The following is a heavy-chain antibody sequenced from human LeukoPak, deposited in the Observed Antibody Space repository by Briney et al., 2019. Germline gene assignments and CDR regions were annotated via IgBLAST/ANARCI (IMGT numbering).Heavy chain of an antibody. CDR3: ARDRYSSGYVHPCDY. CDR1: GLTFSDYY. J-gene: IGHJ4*02. CDR2: ISSSGSTI. Sequence: GGSLRLSCAASGLTFSDYYMSWIRQAPGKGLEWVSYISSSGSTIYYAGSVKGRFTISRDNSKNSLYLQMNSLRAEDTAVYYCARDRYSSGYVHPCDYWGQGTLVTVSS. V-gene: IGHV3-11*04. D-gene: IGHD6-19*01.